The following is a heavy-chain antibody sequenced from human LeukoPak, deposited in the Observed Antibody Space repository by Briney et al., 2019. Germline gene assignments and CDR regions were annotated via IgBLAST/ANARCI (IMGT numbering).Heavy chain of an antibody. CDR2: IYYSGST. CDR1: GGSISSYY. J-gene: IGHJ3*02. CDR3: ARDRTGSEWGPYSSSWYRDDAFDI. V-gene: IGHV4-59*01. Sequence: SETLSLTCTVSGGSISSYYWSWIRQPPGKGLEWIGYIYYSGSTNYNPSLKSRVTISVDTSKNQFSLKLSSVTAADTAVYYCARDRTGSEWGPYSSSWYRDDAFDIWGQGTMVTVSS. D-gene: IGHD6-13*01.